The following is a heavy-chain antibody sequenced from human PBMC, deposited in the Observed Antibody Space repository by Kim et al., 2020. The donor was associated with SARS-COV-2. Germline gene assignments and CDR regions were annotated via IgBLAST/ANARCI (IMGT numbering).Heavy chain of an antibody. Sequence: GGSLRLSCAASGFIFCSYAMIWVRQAPGKGLEWVTTIWYDGSNKYYKDSLKGRFTISRDNSKNTLYLQINSLRAEDTAVYYCAREPITGYGLDVWGQGTTVTVFS. CDR3: AREPITGYGLDV. D-gene: IGHD3-3*01. CDR2: IWYDGSNK. CDR1: GFIFCSYA. J-gene: IGHJ6*02. V-gene: IGHV3-33*01.